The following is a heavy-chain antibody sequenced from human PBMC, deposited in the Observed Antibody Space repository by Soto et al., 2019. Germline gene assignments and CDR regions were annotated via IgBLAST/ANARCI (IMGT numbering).Heavy chain of an antibody. CDR3: ARLAGVPYFDY. D-gene: IGHD3-10*01. V-gene: IGHV3-7*03. J-gene: IGHJ4*02. CDR1: GFIFSNNW. CDR2: IKPDGSEK. Sequence: GGSLRLSCAASGFIFSNNWMSWVRQAPGKGLESLANIKPDGSEKYYVDSVKGRFSISRDNTKNSLYLQMNSLRAEDTAVYYCARLAGVPYFDYWGQGTLVTV.